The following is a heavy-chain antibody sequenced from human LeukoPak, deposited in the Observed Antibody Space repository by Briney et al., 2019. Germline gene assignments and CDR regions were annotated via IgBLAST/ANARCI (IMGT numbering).Heavy chain of an antibody. D-gene: IGHD5-24*01. Sequence: PSETLSLTCTVSGGSISSSSYYWGWIRQPPGKGLEWIGNIYYSGRTYYNPSLKSRVTISVDTPKNQFSLKLSSVTAADTAVYYCARRDGYLNLRFDPWGQGTLVTVSS. J-gene: IGHJ5*02. CDR2: IYYSGRT. CDR3: ARRDGYLNLRFDP. V-gene: IGHV4-39*01. CDR1: GGSISSSSYY.